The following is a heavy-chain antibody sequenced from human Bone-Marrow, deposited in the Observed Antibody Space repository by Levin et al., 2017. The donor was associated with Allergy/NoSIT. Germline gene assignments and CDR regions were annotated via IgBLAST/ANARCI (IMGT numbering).Heavy chain of an antibody. CDR3: ASGPSVSGWYGAFNV. J-gene: IGHJ3*01. Sequence: KPSETLSLTCTVSGDSITSRLYYWNWIRQPAGKGLEWIGRIFPNGSTNYSPSLKSRVTISLATSKNQFSLKLTFVTAADTAVYYCASGPSVSGWYGAFNVWGQGTLVTVSS. V-gene: IGHV4-61*02. CDR2: IFPNGST. D-gene: IGHD6-19*01. CDR1: GDSITSRLYY.